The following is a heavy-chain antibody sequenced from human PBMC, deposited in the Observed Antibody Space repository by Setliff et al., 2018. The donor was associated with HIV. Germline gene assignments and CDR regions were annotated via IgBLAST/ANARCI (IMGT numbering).Heavy chain of an antibody. Sequence: ASVKVSCKASGYSFSGYYMSWIQQAPGQALEWMGRINPNNGATEYAQKFQGRVTMTSDSLTSTAHMELTRLRSDDTAVYYCARDLGIVIPFDYWGQGTLVTVSS. CDR2: INPNNGAT. V-gene: IGHV1-2*06. CDR3: ARDLGIVIPFDY. CDR1: GYSFSGYY. D-gene: IGHD3-16*01. J-gene: IGHJ4*02.